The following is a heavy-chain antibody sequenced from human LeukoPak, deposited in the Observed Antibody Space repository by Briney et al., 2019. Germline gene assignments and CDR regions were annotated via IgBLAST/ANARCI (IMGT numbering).Heavy chain of an antibody. Sequence: ASVKVSCKASGYSFTNYGISWVRQAPGQGLEWMGWISAYNDNAHYAQGLEGRVTMTSETSTRTAYMELRSLRSDDTAVYYCAREESGGYFDYWGQGTLVTVSS. CDR2: ISAYNDNA. J-gene: IGHJ4*02. V-gene: IGHV1-18*01. CDR3: AREESGGYFDY. CDR1: GYSFTNYG. D-gene: IGHD2-8*02.